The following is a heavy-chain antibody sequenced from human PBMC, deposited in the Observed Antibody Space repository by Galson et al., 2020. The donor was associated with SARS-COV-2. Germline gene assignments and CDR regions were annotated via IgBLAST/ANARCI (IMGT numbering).Heavy chain of an antibody. V-gene: IGHV1-69*10. CDR2: IIPILGIA. J-gene: IGHJ5*02. Sequence: SVKVSCKASGGTFSSYAISWVRQAPGQGLEWMGGIIPILGIANYAQKFQGRVTITADKSTSTAYMELSSLRSEDTAVYYCARDELAPDFWSGYWFGPWGQGTLVTVSS. CDR1: GGTFSSYA. D-gene: IGHD3-3*01. CDR3: ARDELAPDFWSGYWFGP.